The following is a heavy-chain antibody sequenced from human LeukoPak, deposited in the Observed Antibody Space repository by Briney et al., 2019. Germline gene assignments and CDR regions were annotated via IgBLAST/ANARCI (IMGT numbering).Heavy chain of an antibody. J-gene: IGHJ4*02. CDR1: GGPFSCYY. CDR2: INHSGST. V-gene: IGHV4-34*01. CDR3: ARGEFGYYYDSSAYTAFDY. Sequence: SETLSLTCAVYGGPFSCYYWSWIRQPPGKGLEWIGEINHSGSTNYNPSFKSRVTISVDPSKNQFPLKLSSVTAADTAVYYCARGEFGYYYDSSAYTAFDYWGQGTLVTVSS. D-gene: IGHD3-22*01.